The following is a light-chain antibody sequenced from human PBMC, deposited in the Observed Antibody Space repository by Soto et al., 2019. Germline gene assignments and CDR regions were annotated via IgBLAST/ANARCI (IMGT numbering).Light chain of an antibody. Sequence: RVLTQSPATLSVSPGERATLSCRASQSVGYNLAWYQPKPGQSPRLLIYAASTRATGVPARFSGSGSGTEFTLTISSLKSEDFAVYYCQQYNTWPPIFNFGPGTKVDIK. CDR3: QQYNTWPPIFN. V-gene: IGKV3-15*01. J-gene: IGKJ3*01. CDR1: QSVGYN. CDR2: AAS.